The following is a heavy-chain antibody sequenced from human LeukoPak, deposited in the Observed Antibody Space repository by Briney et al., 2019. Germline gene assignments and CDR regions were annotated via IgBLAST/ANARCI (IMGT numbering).Heavy chain of an antibody. V-gene: IGHV6-1*01. J-gene: IGHJ6*02. CDR3: ARGDIAVAGTSYYYYYGMDV. D-gene: IGHD6-19*01. CDR2: TYYRSKWYN. CDR1: GDSVSSNSAA. Sequence: SQTLSLTCAISGDSVSSNSAAWNWIRQSPSRGLEWLGRTYYRSKWYNDYAVSVKSRITINPDTSKNQFSPQLNSVTPEDTAVYYCARGDIAVAGTSYYYYYGMDVWGQGTTVTVSS.